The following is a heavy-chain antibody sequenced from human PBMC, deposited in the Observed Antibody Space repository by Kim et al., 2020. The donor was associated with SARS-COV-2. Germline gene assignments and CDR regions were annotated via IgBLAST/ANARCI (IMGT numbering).Heavy chain of an antibody. Sequence: ASVKVSCKASGYTFTGYYMHWVRQAPGQGLEWMGWINPNSGGTNYAQKFQGRVTMTRDTSISTAYMELSRLRSDDTAVYYCARAEDSSGYPGGIYYWGQGTLVTVSS. D-gene: IGHD3-22*01. J-gene: IGHJ4*02. CDR1: GYTFTGYY. CDR3: ARAEDSSGYPGGIYY. CDR2: INPNSGGT. V-gene: IGHV1-2*02.